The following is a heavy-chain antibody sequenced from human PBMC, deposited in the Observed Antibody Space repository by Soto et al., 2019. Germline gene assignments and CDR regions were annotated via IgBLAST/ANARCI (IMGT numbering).Heavy chain of an antibody. V-gene: IGHV3-9*01. CDR1: GFTFDDYA. CDR3: ARTDSSGWSNGARQAFEI. Sequence: EVQLVESGGGLVQPGRSLRLSCAASGFTFDDYAMHWVRQAPGKGLEWVSGISWNRGSIGYADSVKGRFTISRDNAKNSLYLQMNSLRAEDTALYYCARTDSSGWSNGARQAFEIWGQGTMVTVSS. CDR2: ISWNRGSI. J-gene: IGHJ3*02. D-gene: IGHD6-19*01.